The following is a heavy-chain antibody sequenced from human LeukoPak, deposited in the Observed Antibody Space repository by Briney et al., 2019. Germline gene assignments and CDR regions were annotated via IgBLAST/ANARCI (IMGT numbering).Heavy chain of an antibody. CDR1: GFTFSTYS. Sequence: TGGSLRLSCAASGFTFSTYSMNWVRQAPGKGLEWVSYISSSSSTIYYADSVKGRFTISRDNAKNSLYLQMSSLRVEDTAVYYCARDPGWGALDYWGQGALVIVSS. V-gene: IGHV3-48*01. J-gene: IGHJ4*02. CDR3: ARDPGWGALDY. D-gene: IGHD3-16*01. CDR2: ISSSSSTI.